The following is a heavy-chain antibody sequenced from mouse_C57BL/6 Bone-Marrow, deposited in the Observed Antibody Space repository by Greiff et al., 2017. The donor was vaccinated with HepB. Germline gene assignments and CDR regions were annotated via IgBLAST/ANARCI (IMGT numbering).Heavy chain of an antibody. CDR1: GFNIKDYY. CDR3: AIYYDYPYYFDY. CDR2: IDPEDGET. D-gene: IGHD2-4*01. V-gene: IGHV14-2*01. J-gene: IGHJ2*01. Sequence: EVKVVESGAELVKPGASVKLSCTASGFNIKDYYMHWVKQRTEQGLEWIGRIDPEDGETKYAPKFQGKATITADTSSNTAYLQLSSLTSEDTAVYYCAIYYDYPYYFDYWGQGTTLTVSS.